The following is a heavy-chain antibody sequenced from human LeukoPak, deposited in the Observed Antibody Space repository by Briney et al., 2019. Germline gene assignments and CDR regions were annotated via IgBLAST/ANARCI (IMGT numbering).Heavy chain of an antibody. V-gene: IGHV3-23*01. Sequence: PGGSLRLSCAASGFTVSSNYMSWVRQAPAKGLEWVSALSGRGSNTYYADSVKGRFTISRDNSKNTLYLQMNSLRAEDTAVYYCAKDSRGGPDYLAAAGYYYGMDVWGQGTTVTVSS. CDR2: LSGRGSNT. D-gene: IGHD6-13*01. CDR3: AKDSRGGPDYLAAAGYYYGMDV. CDR1: GFTVSSNY. J-gene: IGHJ6*02.